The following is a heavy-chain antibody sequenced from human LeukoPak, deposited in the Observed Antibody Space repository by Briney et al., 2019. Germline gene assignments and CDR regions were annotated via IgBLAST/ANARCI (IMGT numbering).Heavy chain of an antibody. CDR2: MNPNSGNT. D-gene: IGHD3-22*01. CDR1: GYTFTGHD. V-gene: IGHV1-8*01. J-gene: IGHJ4*02. CDR3: ASSIEDSSGYYLTRVDY. Sequence: ASVKVSCKASGYTFTGHDINWVRQAAGQGLEWMGWMNPNSGNTGYAERFHGRVTMTRNTSISTAYMELSSLRSEDTAVYYCASSIEDSSGYYLTRVDYWGQGTLVTVSS.